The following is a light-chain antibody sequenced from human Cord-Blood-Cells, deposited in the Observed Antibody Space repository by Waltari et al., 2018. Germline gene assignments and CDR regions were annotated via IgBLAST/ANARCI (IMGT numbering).Light chain of an antibody. CDR2: DAS. CDR3: QQYDNLPFT. V-gene: IGKV1-33*01. J-gene: IGKJ3*01. Sequence: DIQMTQSPSSLSASVGDRVTINCQASQDISNYLNWYQQKPGKAPKLLIYDASNLETGVPSRFSGSGSGTDFTVTISSLQPEDIETYYCQQYDNLPFTFGPGTKVDIK. CDR1: QDISNY.